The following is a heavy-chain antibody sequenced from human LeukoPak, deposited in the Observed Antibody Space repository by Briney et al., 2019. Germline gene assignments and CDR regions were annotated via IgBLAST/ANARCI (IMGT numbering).Heavy chain of an antibody. V-gene: IGHV3-23*01. J-gene: IGHJ5*02. CDR3: ARDLSYLDP. D-gene: IGHD2/OR15-2a*01. CDR1: GFTFTTYA. CDR2: IRGSGGST. Sequence: GGSLRLSCAASGFTFTTYAMSWVRQAPGKGLEWVSGIRGSGGSTFHADSVKGRFTISGDNSKNTLYLQMNSLRAEDTAVYYCARDLSYLDPWGQGTLVTVSS.